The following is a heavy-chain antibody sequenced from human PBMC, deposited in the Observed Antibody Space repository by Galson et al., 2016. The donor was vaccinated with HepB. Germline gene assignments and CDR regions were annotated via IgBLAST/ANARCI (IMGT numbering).Heavy chain of an antibody. CDR2: ISHRSSNT. D-gene: IGHD1/OR15-1a*01. J-gene: IGHJ4*02. Sequence: SLRLSCAASGFTFSNYYMGWIRQAPGKGLEWVSYISHRSSNTHYADSVRGRFTISRDNAKNSLYLQMNTLRTEDTAVYYCPRHRTSRAALELWGQGALVTVSS. CDR1: GFTFSNYY. CDR3: PRHRTSRAALEL. V-gene: IGHV3-11*06.